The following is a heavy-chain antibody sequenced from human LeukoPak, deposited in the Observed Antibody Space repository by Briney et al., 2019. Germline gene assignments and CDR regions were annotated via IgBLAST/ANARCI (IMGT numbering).Heavy chain of an antibody. CDR2: INPNSGGT. J-gene: IGHJ4*02. D-gene: IGHD2-2*02. CDR1: GYTFTGCY. CDR3: AREGYCSSTSCYTGSELLFDY. Sequence: ASVKVSCKASGYTFTGCYMHWVRQAPGQGLEWMGWINPNSGGTNYAQKFQGRVTMTRDTSISTAYMELSRLRSDDTAVYYCAREGYCSSTSCYTGSELLFDYWGQGTLVTVSS. V-gene: IGHV1-2*02.